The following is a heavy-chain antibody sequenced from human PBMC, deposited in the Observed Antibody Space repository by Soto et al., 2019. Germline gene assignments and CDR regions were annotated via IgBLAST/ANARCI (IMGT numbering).Heavy chain of an antibody. CDR3: ARVERGTATTVVDAFDI. Sequence: QVQLQQWGAGLLKPSETLSLTCAVYGGSVSSGSYYWSWIRQPPGKGLEWIGEMSHSGGRHFNPSLKSRVTISVDTSKNHFSLKMSSVTAADTALYYCARVERGTATTVVDAFDIWGPGTMVTVSS. J-gene: IGHJ3*02. V-gene: IGHV4-34*01. D-gene: IGHD1-1*01. CDR1: GGSVSSGSYY. CDR2: MSHSGGR.